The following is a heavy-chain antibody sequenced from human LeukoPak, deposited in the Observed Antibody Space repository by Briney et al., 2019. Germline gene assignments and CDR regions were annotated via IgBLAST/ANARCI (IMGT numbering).Heavy chain of an antibody. J-gene: IGHJ6*03. CDR3: ARGRKGPGKRYYYYYMDV. CDR2: IYYSGST. Sequence: SETLSLTCTVSGGSISSSSYYWGWIRQPPGKGLEWIGSIYYSGSTYYNPSLKSRITISVDTSKNQFSLKLSSVTAADTAVYYCARGRKGPGKRYYYYYMDVWGKGTTVTVSS. V-gene: IGHV4-39*07. CDR1: GGSISSSSYY.